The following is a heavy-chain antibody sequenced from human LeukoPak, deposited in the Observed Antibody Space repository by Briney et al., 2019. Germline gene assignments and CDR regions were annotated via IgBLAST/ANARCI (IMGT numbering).Heavy chain of an antibody. CDR2: ISGSGGST. J-gene: IGHJ4*02. D-gene: IGHD3-22*01. CDR1: GFTFSDYA. CDR3: AKDPTHFRVWDDYDNTRLNY. Sequence: GGSLRLSCAASGFTFSDYALSWVRQAPGKGLEWVSDISGSGGSTNYADSVKGRFTISRDNSKNMLYLQMNSLRAEDTAVYYCAKDPTHFRVWDDYDNTRLNYWGQGTLVTVSS. V-gene: IGHV3-23*01.